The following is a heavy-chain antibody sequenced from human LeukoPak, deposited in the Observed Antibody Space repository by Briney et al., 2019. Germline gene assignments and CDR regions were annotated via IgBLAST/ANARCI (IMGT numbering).Heavy chain of an antibody. V-gene: IGHV1-69*06. J-gene: IGHJ6*03. CDR2: IIPVFGTA. CDR1: GGSISSYG. CDR3: AKQGEIRQDYYMDV. Sequence: SVKVSCKASGGSISSYGISWVRQAPGQGLEWMGRIIPVFGTANYAQKFQDRVTITADTVSNAAYMELTSLTSEDTAVYFCAKQGEIRQDYYMDVWGNGTAVTVSS. D-gene: IGHD1/OR15-1a*01.